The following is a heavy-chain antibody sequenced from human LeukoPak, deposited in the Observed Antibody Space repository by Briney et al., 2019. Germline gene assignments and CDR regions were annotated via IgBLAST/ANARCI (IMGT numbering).Heavy chain of an antibody. CDR1: GYTFTSYG. CDR3: ARDWGYYGSGSYYVLGF. J-gene: IGHJ4*02. Sequence: ASVKVSCKASGYTFTSYGISWVRQARGQGLEWMGWISAYNGNTNYAQKLQGRVTMTTDTSTSTAYMELRSLRSDDTAVYYCARDWGYYGSGSYYVLGFWGQGTLVTVSS. CDR2: ISAYNGNT. V-gene: IGHV1-18*04. D-gene: IGHD3-10*01.